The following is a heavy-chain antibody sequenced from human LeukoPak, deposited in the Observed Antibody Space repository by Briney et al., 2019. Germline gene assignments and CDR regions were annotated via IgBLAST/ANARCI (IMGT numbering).Heavy chain of an antibody. D-gene: IGHD2-15*01. CDR3: ARAYCRGGSCYEGQIQFGPYYYYGMDV. V-gene: IGHV1-2*02. J-gene: IGHJ6*02. CDR1: GYTFTGYY. CDR2: INPNSGGT. Sequence: ASVKVSCKASGYTFTGYYMHWVRQAPGQGLEWMGWINPNSGGTNYAQKFQGRVTMTRDTSISTAYMELSRLRSDDTAVYYCARAYCRGGSCYEGQIQFGPYYYYGMDVWGQGTTVTVSS.